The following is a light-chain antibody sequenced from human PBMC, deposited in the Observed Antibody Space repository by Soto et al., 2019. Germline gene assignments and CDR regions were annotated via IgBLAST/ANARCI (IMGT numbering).Light chain of an antibody. Sequence: IVLTQSPGTLSLSPGERATLSCRASENVATNYLAWYQQKPGQAPRLLIFVASNMTADLPDRFSGSGSGTDFTLIISSLEPEDFAVYHCQQYAISPWTFGQGTKLEVK. V-gene: IGKV3-20*01. CDR1: ENVATNY. CDR3: QQYAISPWT. CDR2: VAS. J-gene: IGKJ1*01.